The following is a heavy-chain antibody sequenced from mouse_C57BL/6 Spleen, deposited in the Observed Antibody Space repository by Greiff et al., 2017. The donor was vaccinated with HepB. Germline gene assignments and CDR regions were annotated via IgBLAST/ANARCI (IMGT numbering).Heavy chain of an antibody. J-gene: IGHJ3*01. Sequence: QVQLQQSGAELVRPGASVTLSCKASGYTFTDYEMHWVKQTPVHGLEWIGAIDPETGGTAYNQKFKGKAILTADKSSSTAYMELRSLTSEDSAVYYCTSDGNYARTWFAYWGQGTLVTVSA. D-gene: IGHD2-1*01. V-gene: IGHV1-15*01. CDR2: IDPETGGT. CDR3: TSDGNYARTWFAY. CDR1: GYTFTDYE.